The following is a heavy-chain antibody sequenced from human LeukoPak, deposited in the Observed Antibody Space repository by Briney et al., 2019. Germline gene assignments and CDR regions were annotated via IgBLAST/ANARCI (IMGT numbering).Heavy chain of an antibody. V-gene: IGHV1-18*01. CDR3: ARDRGLVGAMGPDY. Sequence: ASVKVSCKPSGYTLTSYVISWVRQAPGQGLEWMGWISGYNGNTNYAQKLQGRVTMTTDTSTSTAYMELRSLRSDDTAVYYCARDRGLVGAMGPDYWGQGTLVTVSS. J-gene: IGHJ4*02. CDR1: GYTLTSYV. D-gene: IGHD1-26*01. CDR2: ISGYNGNT.